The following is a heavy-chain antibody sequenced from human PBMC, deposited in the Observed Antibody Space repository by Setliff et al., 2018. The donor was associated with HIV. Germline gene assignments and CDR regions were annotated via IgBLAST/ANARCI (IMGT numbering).Heavy chain of an antibody. V-gene: IGHV4-34*01. Sequence: SETLSLTCAVYGGSFSGYYWSWIRQPPGKGLAWIGEIDHSGSTNYHPSLKSRVTISVDTSKNQFSLKLSSVTAADTAVYYCALEEGAPMGSWGQGTLVTVSS. J-gene: IGHJ4*02. D-gene: IGHD2-15*01. CDR3: ALEEGAPMGS. CDR2: IDHSGST. CDR1: GGSFSGYY.